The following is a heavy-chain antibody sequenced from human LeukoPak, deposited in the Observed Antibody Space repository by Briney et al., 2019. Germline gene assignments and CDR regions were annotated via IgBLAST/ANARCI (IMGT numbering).Heavy chain of an antibody. J-gene: IGHJ4*02. V-gene: IGHV4-59*08. D-gene: IGHD2-21*02. CDR2: IYYSGST. CDR1: GGSISSYY. CDR3: ASLRNVVTPLDY. Sequence: SETLSLTCTVSGGSISSYYWSWIRQPPGKGLEWIGYIYYSGSTNYNPSLKSRVTISVDTSKNQFSLKLSSVTAADTAVYYCASLRNVVTPLDYWGQGTLVTVSS.